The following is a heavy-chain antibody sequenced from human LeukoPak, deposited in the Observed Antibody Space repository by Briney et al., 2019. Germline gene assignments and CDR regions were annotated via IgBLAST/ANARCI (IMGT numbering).Heavy chain of an antibody. CDR3: ARVGLVGAYDDY. J-gene: IGHJ4*02. CDR1: GFTFSDYY. D-gene: IGHD1-26*01. Sequence: GGSLRLSCAASGFTFSDYYMTWIRQAPGKGLEWVSYISSSDYRTNYADSVKGRFTISRDNAKNSLYLQMSSLRDEDTAVYYCARVGLVGAYDDYWGQGTLVTVSS. V-gene: IGHV3-11*06. CDR2: ISSSDYRT.